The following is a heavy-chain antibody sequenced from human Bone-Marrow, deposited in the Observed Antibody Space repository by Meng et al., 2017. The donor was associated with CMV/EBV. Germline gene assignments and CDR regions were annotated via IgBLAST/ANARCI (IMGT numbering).Heavy chain of an antibody. D-gene: IGHD2-8*01. J-gene: IGHJ3*02. CDR1: GFTFEDYA. CDR2: ISRNSGSV. V-gene: IGHV3-9*01. Sequence: SLKISCAASGFTFEDYAMHWVRQVPGKGLEWVSGISRNSGSVVYADSVKGRFTISRDNAKNSLYLQRNSLRAEDTAVYYCAREGYCTNGVCYRGLGAFDIWGQGTMVTVSS. CDR3: AREGYCTNGVCYRGLGAFDI.